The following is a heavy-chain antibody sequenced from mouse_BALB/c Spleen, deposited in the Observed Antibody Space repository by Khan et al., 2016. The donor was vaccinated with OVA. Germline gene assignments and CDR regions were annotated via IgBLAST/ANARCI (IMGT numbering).Heavy chain of an antibody. V-gene: IGHV3-2*02. CDR3: ARSETITTVVATDFDY. CDR2: IKYSGST. Sequence: EVQLQESGPGLVKPSQSLSLTCTVTGYSITSDYSWNWIRQFPGNKLEWMGYIKYSGSTCYNPSLKSRISITRDTSKNQFFLQLNSVTTEDTATYYCARSETITTVVATDFDYWGQGTTLTVSS. J-gene: IGHJ2*01. CDR1: GYSITSDYS. D-gene: IGHD1-1*01.